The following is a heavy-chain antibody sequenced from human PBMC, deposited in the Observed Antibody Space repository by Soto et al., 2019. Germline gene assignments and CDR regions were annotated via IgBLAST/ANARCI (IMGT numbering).Heavy chain of an antibody. CDR1: GGSISSYY. D-gene: IGHD5-12*01. J-gene: IGHJ6*03. Sequence: QVQLQESGPGLVKPSETLSLTCTVSGGSISSYYWSWIRQPPGKGLEWIGYIYYSGSTNYNPSLKSRVTISVDTFKNQFSLKLSSVTAADTAVYYCARDQSDVKRGYSGYDSYYYYYMDVWGKGTTVTVSS. CDR2: IYYSGST. CDR3: ARDQSDVKRGYSGYDSYYYYYMDV. V-gene: IGHV4-59*01.